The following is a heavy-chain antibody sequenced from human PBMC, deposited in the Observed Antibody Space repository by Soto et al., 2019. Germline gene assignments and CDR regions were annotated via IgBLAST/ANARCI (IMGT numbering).Heavy chain of an antibody. D-gene: IGHD2-2*01. CDR3: AKPNLYCSSTSCYDY. CDR1: GFTFSSYS. J-gene: IGHJ4*02. CDR2: ISGSGGRI. V-gene: IGHV3-23*01. Sequence: GGSLRLSCAASGFTFSSYSMNWVRQAPGKGLEWVSVISGSGGRINYADSVKGRFTISRDNSKNTLYLQMNSVRGEDTAVYYCAKPNLYCSSTSCYDYWGQGTLVTVSS.